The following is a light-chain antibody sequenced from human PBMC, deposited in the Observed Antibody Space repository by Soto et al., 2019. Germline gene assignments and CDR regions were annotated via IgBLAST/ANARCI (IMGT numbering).Light chain of an antibody. CDR3: QVWDSSSDHPHVV. CDR1: NIGSKS. V-gene: IGLV3-21*04. J-gene: IGLJ2*01. CDR2: YDS. Sequence: SYELNQPPSVSVAPGKTARITCGGNNIGSKSVHWYQQKPGQAPVLVIYYDSDRPSGIPERCSGSNSGNTATLTISRVEAGDEADYYCQVWDSSSDHPHVVFGGGTKLTVL.